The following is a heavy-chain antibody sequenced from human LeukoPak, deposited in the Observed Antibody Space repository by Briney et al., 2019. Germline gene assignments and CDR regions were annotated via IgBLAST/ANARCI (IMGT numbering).Heavy chain of an antibody. D-gene: IGHD3-10*01. J-gene: IGHJ4*02. Sequence: ASVKVSCKASGYTFTSYGISWVRQAPGQGLXXXXWISAYNGNTNYAQKLQGRVTMTTDTSTSTTYLELRSLRSDDTAVYYRARIAVGGSPASFDYWGQGTLVTVSS. V-gene: IGHV1-18*01. CDR2: ISAYNGNT. CDR3: ARIAVGGSPASFDY. CDR1: GYTFTSYG.